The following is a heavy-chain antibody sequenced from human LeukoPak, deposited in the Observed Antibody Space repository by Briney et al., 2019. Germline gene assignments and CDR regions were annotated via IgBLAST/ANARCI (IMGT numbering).Heavy chain of an antibody. J-gene: IGHJ3*01. CDR1: GFTFSNYW. CDR3: ARDENCSSTSCSSYAFDV. V-gene: IGHV3-7*01. Sequence: GGSLRLSCAASGFTFSNYWMSWVRQAPGKGLDWVANIKQDGSEKYYVDSVKGRFTISRDNAKNSLCLQMNSLRAEDTAIYYCARDENCSSTSCSSYAFDVRGQGTMVTVSS. CDR2: IKQDGSEK. D-gene: IGHD2-2*01.